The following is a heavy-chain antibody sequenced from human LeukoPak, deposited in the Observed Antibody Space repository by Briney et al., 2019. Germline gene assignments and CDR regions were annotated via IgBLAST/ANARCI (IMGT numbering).Heavy chain of an antibody. V-gene: IGHV3-7*01. CDR1: GLTFSMYW. Sequence: PGGSLRLSCAASGLTFSMYWMSWVRQAPGKGLEWVANIKPDGSQKYYVDSVKGRFTISRDNAKNSLYLQMNSLRAEDTAVYYCANIYCSGGTCTYFDYWGQGTLVTVSS. J-gene: IGHJ4*02. D-gene: IGHD2-15*01. CDR2: IKPDGSQK. CDR3: ANIYCSGGTCTYFDY.